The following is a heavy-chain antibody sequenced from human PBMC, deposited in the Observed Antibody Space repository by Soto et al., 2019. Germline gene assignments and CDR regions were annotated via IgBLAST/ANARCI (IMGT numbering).Heavy chain of an antibody. CDR1: GGSISSGDYY. D-gene: IGHD3-10*01. CDR3: ASYRVNYGPVSSHEY. V-gene: IGHV4-30-4*01. Sequence: PSETLPLTCTVSGGSISSGDYYWSWIRQPPGKGLEWIGYIYYSGSTYYNPSLKSRVTISVDTSKNQFSLKLSSVTAADTAVYYCASYRVNYGPVSSHEYWGQGTVGTGSS. J-gene: IGHJ4*02. CDR2: IYYSGST.